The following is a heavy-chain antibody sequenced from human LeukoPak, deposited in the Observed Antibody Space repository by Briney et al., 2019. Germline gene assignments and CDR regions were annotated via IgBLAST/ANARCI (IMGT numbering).Heavy chain of an antibody. J-gene: IGHJ4*02. Sequence: PGGPLRLSCAASGFTFRNYWMSWVRQAPGKGLEWVANIKQDGSEKYYVDSVKGRFTIPRDNAKNSLYLLMNSLRAEDTAVYYCARDFGDYGCYFDYWGQGTLVTVSS. CDR1: GFTFRNYW. CDR2: IKQDGSEK. V-gene: IGHV3-7*01. D-gene: IGHD4-17*01. CDR3: ARDFGDYGCYFDY.